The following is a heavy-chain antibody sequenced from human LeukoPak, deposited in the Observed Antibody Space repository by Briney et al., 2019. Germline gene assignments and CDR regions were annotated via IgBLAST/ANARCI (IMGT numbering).Heavy chain of an antibody. Sequence: ASVTVSCKASGYTSTGYYLHWVRQAPGQGLEWMGWINAKNGDTEYAQKLQGRVTMTRDTSISTAYMELTSLRYDDTAVYFCARVTSGSYHYWGQGTLVTVSS. CDR2: INAKNGDT. V-gene: IGHV1-2*02. J-gene: IGHJ4*02. D-gene: IGHD1-26*01. CDR1: GYTSTGYY. CDR3: ARVTSGSYHY.